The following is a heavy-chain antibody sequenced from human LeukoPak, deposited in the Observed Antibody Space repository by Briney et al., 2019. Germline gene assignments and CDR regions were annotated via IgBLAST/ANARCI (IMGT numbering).Heavy chain of an antibody. V-gene: IGHV3-74*01. J-gene: IGHJ4*02. CDR1: GFTFSSHW. D-gene: IGHD4-23*01. Sequence: PGGSLRLSCAASGFTFSSHWMHWVRQAPGKGLVWVSGISTDGSRPRYADSVNGRFAISRDNAKNTLYLQMNSLRAEDTAVYYCAGGNSVLHYWGQGTLVTVSS. CDR3: AGGNSVLHY. CDR2: ISTDGSRP.